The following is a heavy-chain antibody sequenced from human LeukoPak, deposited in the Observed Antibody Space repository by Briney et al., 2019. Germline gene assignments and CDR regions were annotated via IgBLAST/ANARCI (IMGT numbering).Heavy chain of an antibody. D-gene: IGHD3-10*01. J-gene: IGHJ6*03. V-gene: IGHV3-21*06. CDR3: ARRVRVVRGRGYDYYMDV. CDR2: INGDSSLT. CDR1: GSTFSSDS. Sequence: GGSLRLSCAASGSTFSSDSMNWVRQAPGKGLEWSSYINGDSSLTYYADSVKGRFTISRDNAKNSLYLQMNSLTAEDTAVYFCARRVRVVRGRGYDYYMDVWDKGTTVTVSS.